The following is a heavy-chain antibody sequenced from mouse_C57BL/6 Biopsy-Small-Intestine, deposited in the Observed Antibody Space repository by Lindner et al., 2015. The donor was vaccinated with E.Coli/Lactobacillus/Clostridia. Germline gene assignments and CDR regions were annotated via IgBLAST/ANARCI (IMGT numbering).Heavy chain of an antibody. V-gene: IGHV1-79*01. CDR2: ISAYNGDT. CDR3: AREAGDGYNTPFDY. Sequence: SVKVSCKASGYTFTNYGITWVRQAPGQGLEWLGWISAYNGDTNYAQKLQGRVTVTTDTSTSTAYMELRSLRSDDTAVYFCAREAGDGYNTPFDYWGQGTLVTVSS. CDR1: GYTFTNYG. D-gene: IGHD2-3*01. J-gene: IGHJ4*01.